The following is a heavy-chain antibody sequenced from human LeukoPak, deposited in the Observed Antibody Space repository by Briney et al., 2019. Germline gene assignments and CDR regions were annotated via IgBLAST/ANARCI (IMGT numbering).Heavy chain of an antibody. V-gene: IGHV1-46*03. J-gene: IGHJ5*02. CDR3: ARDLSRLLEWLSGWFDP. CDR1: GYTFTSYY. CDR2: INPSGGST. D-gene: IGHD3-3*01. Sequence: ASVKVSCKASGYTFTSYYMHWVRQAPGQGLEWMGIINPSGGSTSYAQKFQGRVTMTRDTSTSTVYMELSSLRSEDTAVYYCARDLSRLLEWLSGWFDPWGQGTLVTVSS.